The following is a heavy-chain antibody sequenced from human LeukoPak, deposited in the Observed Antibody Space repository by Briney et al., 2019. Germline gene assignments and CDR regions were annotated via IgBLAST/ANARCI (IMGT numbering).Heavy chain of an antibody. CDR3: ARIGPIAANASDI. CDR1: GYTFASYD. J-gene: IGHJ3*02. V-gene: IGHV1-8*01. D-gene: IGHD6-13*01. Sequence: ASVIVSCKASGYTFASYDINWVRQATGQGLEWMGWMNPNSGNTGYAQKFQGRVTMTRNTSISTAYMELSSLRSEDTAVYYCARIGPIAANASDIWGQGTMVTVSS. CDR2: MNPNSGNT.